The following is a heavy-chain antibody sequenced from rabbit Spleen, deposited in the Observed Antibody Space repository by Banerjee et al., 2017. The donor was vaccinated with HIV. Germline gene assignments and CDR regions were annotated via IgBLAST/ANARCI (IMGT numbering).Heavy chain of an antibody. CDR3: ARSIGDFGYGVTNL. CDR2: IYVGGSVSI. J-gene: IGHJ4*01. V-gene: IGHV1S45*01. D-gene: IGHD2-1*01. Sequence: QEQLEESGGGLVKPEGSLTLTCTASGFSFSSRDWICWVRQAPGKGLEWIACIYVGGSVSIHYASWAKGRFTFSKTSSITVTLQMTSLTAADTATYFCARSIGDFGYGVTNLWGPGTLVTVS. CDR1: GFSFSSRDW.